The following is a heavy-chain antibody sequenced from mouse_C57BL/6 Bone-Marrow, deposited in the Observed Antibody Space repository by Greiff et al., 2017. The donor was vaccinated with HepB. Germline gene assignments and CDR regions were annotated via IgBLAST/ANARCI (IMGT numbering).Heavy chain of an antibody. Sequence: QVQLQQSGAELVKPGASVKLSCKASGYTFTSYWMQWVKQRPGQGLEWIGEIDPSDSYTNYNQKFKGKATLTVDTSSSTAYMQLSSLTSEDSAVYYCARGSSGYPYWGQGTLVTVSA. CDR3: ARGSSGYPY. V-gene: IGHV1-50*01. J-gene: IGHJ3*01. CDR2: IDPSDSYT. CDR1: GYTFTSYW. D-gene: IGHD3-2*02.